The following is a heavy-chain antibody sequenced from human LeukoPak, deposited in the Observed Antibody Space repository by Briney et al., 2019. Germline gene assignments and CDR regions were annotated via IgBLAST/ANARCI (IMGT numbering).Heavy chain of an antibody. Sequence: SGGSLRLSCAASGFSFSAYWMTWVRQAPGRGLEWVANINPAGSETYYVDPVKGRFSISRDNAKNLVYLQMNSLRAEDTAVYHCARFGYVAAVDVWGQGTPVTVSS. CDR2: INPAGSET. CDR1: GFSFSAYW. V-gene: IGHV3-7*01. CDR3: ARFGYVAAVDV. D-gene: IGHD2-15*01. J-gene: IGHJ4*02.